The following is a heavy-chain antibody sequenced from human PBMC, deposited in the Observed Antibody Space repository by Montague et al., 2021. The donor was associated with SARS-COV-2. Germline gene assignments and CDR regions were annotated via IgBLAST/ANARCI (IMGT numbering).Heavy chain of an antibody. V-gene: IGHV4-34*01. CDR1: GGSISGYY. D-gene: IGHD2-2*01. J-gene: IGHJ6*04. CDR3: ARGPQRVVPGVLGVGPYYYYYAMDV. CDR2: INHSGST. Sequence: SETLSLTCAVYGGSISGYYWSWSSQIPGKGREGMGEINHSGSTKYNSSLKSRVTIAVDTSKNQFTLKLSSVTAADTAEYYGARGPQRVVPGVLGVGPYYYYYAMDVWGKGTTVTVSS.